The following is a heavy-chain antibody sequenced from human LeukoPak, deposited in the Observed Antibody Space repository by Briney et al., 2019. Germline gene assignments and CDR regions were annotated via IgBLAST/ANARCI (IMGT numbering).Heavy chain of an antibody. CDR3: ARLPLTVRRHFDF. J-gene: IGHJ4*02. Sequence: PGGSLRLSCAASGFTFSNAWMSWVRQTPGKGLERVANIKEDGSEKYYVDYVKGRFIISRDNAKNSLYVQMNSLRAEDTAVYYCARLPLTVRRHFDFWGQGTQVTVSS. CDR1: GFTFSNAW. CDR2: IKEDGSEK. V-gene: IGHV3-7*05. D-gene: IGHD4-11*01.